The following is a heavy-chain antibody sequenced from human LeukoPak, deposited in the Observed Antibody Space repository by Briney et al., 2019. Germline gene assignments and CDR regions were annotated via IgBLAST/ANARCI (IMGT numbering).Heavy chain of an antibody. J-gene: IGHJ4*02. CDR1: GFTFSDYY. CDR3: AKGIWV. D-gene: IGHD3-16*01. Sequence: GGSLRLSCAASGFTFSDYYMSWIRQAPGVGLEWVAVISSDARDKYYADSVKGRFTISRDNSKNTLYLQMNSLRAEDTAVYYCAKGIWVWGQGILVTVSS. CDR2: ISSDARDK. V-gene: IGHV3-30*18.